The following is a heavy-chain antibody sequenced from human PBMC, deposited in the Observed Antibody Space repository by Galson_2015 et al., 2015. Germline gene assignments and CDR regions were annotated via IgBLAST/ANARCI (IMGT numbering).Heavy chain of an antibody. Sequence: TLSLTCAVSGYSISSGYYWGWIRQPPGKGLEWIGGIYHSGSTYYNPSLKSRVTISVDTSKNQFSLKLSSVTAADTAVYYCARGPQDDYYDFWSGTGYWGQGTLVTVSS. V-gene: IGHV4-38-2*01. CDR2: IYHSGST. CDR3: ARGPQDDYYDFWSGTGY. CDR1: GYSISSGYY. D-gene: IGHD3-3*01. J-gene: IGHJ4*02.